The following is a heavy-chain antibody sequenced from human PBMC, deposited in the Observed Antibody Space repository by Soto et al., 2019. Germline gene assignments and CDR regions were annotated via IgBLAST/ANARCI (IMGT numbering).Heavy chain of an antibody. CDR3: VKPLVGTTKSFDS. D-gene: IGHD1-26*01. CDR1: GFTFSGYA. CDR2: ISNSGTST. J-gene: IGHJ4*02. V-gene: IGHV3-23*01. Sequence: VGSLRLSCAASGFTFSGYAMIWVSQAPGKGLEWVSLISNSGTSTYYGDSVRGRFTISRDNSKSTLSLQMNSLRAEDTAVYYCVKPLVGTTKSFDSWGQGILVTV.